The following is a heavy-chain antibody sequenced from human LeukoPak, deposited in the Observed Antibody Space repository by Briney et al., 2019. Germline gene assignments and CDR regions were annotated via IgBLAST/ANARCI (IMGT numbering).Heavy chain of an antibody. D-gene: IGHD1-26*01. CDR1: GFTFSDYY. CDR2: ISGGGGST. J-gene: IGHJ4*02. V-gene: IGHV3-23*01. CDR3: AKGGKWDVTPFDY. Sequence: PGGSLRLSCAASGFTFSDYYMSWIRQAPGKGLEWVSTISGGGGSTYYADSVKGRFTISRDNSKNTLYLQVNSLRAEDTAVYYYAKGGKWDVTPFDYWGQGTLVTVSS.